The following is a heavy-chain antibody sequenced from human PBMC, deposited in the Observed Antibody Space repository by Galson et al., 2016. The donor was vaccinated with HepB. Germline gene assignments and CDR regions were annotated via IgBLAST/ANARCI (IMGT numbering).Heavy chain of an antibody. V-gene: IGHV3-23*01. CDR3: AKRHEYCPPVGCSVDS. CDR2: ISRSGDST. J-gene: IGHJ4*02. D-gene: IGHD2/OR15-2a*01. CDR1: GFTFRNYG. Sequence: LRLSCAASGFTFRNYGMTWVRQAPGKGLEVVSSISRSGDSTDYADSVKGRFTTSRDNSNNMLFLQMNSLRADDTAVYYCAKRHEYCPPVGCSVDSWGQGTLVSVSS.